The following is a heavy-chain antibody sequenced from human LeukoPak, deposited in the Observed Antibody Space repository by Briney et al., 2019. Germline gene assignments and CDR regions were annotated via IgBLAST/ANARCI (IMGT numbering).Heavy chain of an antibody. J-gene: IGHJ4*02. CDR3: ARFRDGYQY. CDR2: INPNSGGT. Sequence: GASVKVSCKASGYTFTGYYMHWVRQAPGQGLEWMGWINPNSGGTNYAQKFQGRVTMTTGTSISTAYKELSRLRSDHTAVYYCARFRDGYQYWGQGTLVTVSS. V-gene: IGHV1-2*02. CDR1: GYTFTGYY. D-gene: IGHD5-24*01.